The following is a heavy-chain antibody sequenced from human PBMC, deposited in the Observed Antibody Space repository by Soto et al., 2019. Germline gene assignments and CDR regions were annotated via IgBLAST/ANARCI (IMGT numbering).Heavy chain of an antibody. Sequence: SVKVSCKASGGTFSSYAISWVRQAPGQGLEWMGGIIPIFGTANYAQKFQGRVTITADESTSTAYMELSSLRSEDTAVYYCAGRAHSAYDFWSGSYFDYWGQGTLVTVSS. J-gene: IGHJ4*02. CDR2: IIPIFGTA. CDR1: GGTFSSYA. V-gene: IGHV1-69*13. CDR3: AGRAHSAYDFWSGSYFDY. D-gene: IGHD3-3*01.